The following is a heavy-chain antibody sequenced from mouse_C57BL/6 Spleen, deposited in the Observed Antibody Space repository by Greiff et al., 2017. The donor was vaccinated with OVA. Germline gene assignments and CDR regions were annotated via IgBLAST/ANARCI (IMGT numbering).Heavy chain of an antibody. CDR2: IDPSDSET. CDR1: GYTFTSYW. J-gene: IGHJ1*03. CDR3: ARRVGRGYFDV. V-gene: IGHV1-52*01. Sequence: VQLQQPGAELVRPGSSVKLSCKASGYTFTSYWMHWVKQRPIQGLEWIGNIDPSDSETHYNQKFKDKATLTVDKSSSTAYMQLSSLTSEDSAVYYCARRVGRGYFDVWGTGTTVTVSS. D-gene: IGHD4-1*01.